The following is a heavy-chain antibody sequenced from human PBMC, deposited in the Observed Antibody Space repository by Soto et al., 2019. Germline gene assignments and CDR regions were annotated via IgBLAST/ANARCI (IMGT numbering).Heavy chain of an antibody. Sequence: SVKVSCKASGGTFSSYTISWVRQAPGQGLEWMGRIIPILGIANYAQKFQGRVTITADKSTSTAYMELSSLRSEDTAVYYCARDLLDGKNDYWGQGALVTVSS. CDR2: IIPILGIA. V-gene: IGHV1-69*04. CDR3: ARDLLDGKNDY. D-gene: IGHD6-19*01. CDR1: GGTFSSYT. J-gene: IGHJ4*02.